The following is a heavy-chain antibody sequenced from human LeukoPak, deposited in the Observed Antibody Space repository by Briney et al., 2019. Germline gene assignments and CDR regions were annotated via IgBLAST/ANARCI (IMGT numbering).Heavy chain of an antibody. CDR3: ARSSSDILTGCLGP. CDR2: ISAYNGNT. J-gene: IGHJ5*02. Sequence: ASVKVSCKASGYTFTSYGISWVRQAPGQGLEWMGWISAYNGNTNYAQKLQGRVTMTTDTSTSTAYMELRSLRSDDTAVYYCARSSSDILTGCLGPWGQGTLVTVSS. D-gene: IGHD3-9*01. V-gene: IGHV1-18*01. CDR1: GYTFTSYG.